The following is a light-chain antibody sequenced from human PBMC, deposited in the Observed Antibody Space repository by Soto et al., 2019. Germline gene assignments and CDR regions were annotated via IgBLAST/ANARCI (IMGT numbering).Light chain of an antibody. J-gene: IGLJ3*02. Sequence: QSALTQPASVSGSLGQSITISCTGTNSDVGAYNLVSWYQQHPGKAPQLIIFEATKRPSGISNRFSASKSDKTASLTISGVPGEDGGDYYCCSYGGSRTWVFGGGTKLTVL. CDR1: NSDVGAYNL. V-gene: IGLV2-23*01. CDR2: EAT. CDR3: CSYGGSRTWV.